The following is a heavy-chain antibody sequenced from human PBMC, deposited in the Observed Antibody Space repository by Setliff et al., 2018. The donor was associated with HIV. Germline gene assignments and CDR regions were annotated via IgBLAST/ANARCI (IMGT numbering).Heavy chain of an antibody. CDR3: AIGSSNWPHRPNNYYFDY. D-gene: IGHD6-13*01. J-gene: IGHJ4*02. Sequence: ASVKVSCKASGDTFTTYALHWVRQAPGQRLEWMGWINAGNGDTKSSQKFQGRVTITRDTSASTAYMELSSLRSEDTGVYYCAIGSSNWPHRPNNYYFDYWGQGTPVTVA. CDR2: INAGNGDT. V-gene: IGHV1-3*01. CDR1: GDTFTTYA.